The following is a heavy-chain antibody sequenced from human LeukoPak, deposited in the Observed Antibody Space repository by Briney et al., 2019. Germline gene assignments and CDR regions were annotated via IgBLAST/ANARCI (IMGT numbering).Heavy chain of an antibody. J-gene: IGHJ4*02. D-gene: IGHD3-9*01. CDR3: ARVRYDILTLDY. CDR2: ISSSGSDI. Sequence: AGGSLRLSCAASGFTFSSYSMNWVRQAPGKGLEWVSSISSSGSDIYYAESVKGRFTISRDNAKNSLYLQMNSLRAEDTAVYHCARVRYDILTLDYWGQGTLVTVSS. CDR1: GFTFSSYS. V-gene: IGHV3-21*01.